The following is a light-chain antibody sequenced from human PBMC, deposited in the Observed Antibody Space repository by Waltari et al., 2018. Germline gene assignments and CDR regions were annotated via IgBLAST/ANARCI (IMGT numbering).Light chain of an antibody. V-gene: IGLV1-40*01. CDR3: QSYDSSLSGSV. CDR1: SSNIGARYD. Sequence: QSVLTQPPSVSGAPGQRVTISCTGSSSNIGARYDVHWYQQLPGTAPKLLIYGNSKRPSGVPDRVSGSKSGTSVSLAITGLQAEDEADYYCQSYDSSLSGSVFGGGTKLTVL. CDR2: GNS. J-gene: IGLJ3*02.